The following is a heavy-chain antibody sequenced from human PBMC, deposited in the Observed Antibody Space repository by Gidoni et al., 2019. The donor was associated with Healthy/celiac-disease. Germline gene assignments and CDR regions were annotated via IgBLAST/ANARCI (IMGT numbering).Heavy chain of an antibody. CDR3: AKEGSWYYDSSGYYRFY. CDR2: ISYDGSNK. V-gene: IGHV3-30*18. J-gene: IGHJ4*02. D-gene: IGHD3-22*01. CDR1: GFTFSSYG. Sequence: QVQLVESGGGVVQPGRSLRLSCAASGFTFSSYGMHWVRQAPGKGLEWVAVISYDGSNKSYADSVKGRFTISRDNSKNTLYLQMNSLRAEDTAVYYCAKEGSWYYDSSGYYRFYWGQGTLVTVSS.